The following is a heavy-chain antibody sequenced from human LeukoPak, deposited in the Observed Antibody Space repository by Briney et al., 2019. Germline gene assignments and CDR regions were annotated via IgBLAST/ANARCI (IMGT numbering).Heavy chain of an antibody. V-gene: IGHV4-30-4*01. Sequence: SETLSLTCTVSGGSISSGDYYWSWIRQTPGKGLEWIGYIYYSGSTYYNPSLKSRVTISVDTSKNQFSLKLSSVTAADTAVYYCAREGYDFWSGYYDYWGQGTLVTVSS. CDR1: GGSISSGDYY. CDR2: IYYSGST. J-gene: IGHJ4*02. D-gene: IGHD3-3*01. CDR3: AREGYDFWSGYYDY.